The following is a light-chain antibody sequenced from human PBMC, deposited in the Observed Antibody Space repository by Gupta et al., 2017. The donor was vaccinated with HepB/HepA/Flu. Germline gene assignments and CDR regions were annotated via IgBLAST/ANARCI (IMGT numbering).Light chain of an antibody. CDR3: QQLNSYPPLT. Sequence: DIQSTQPPSFLSASVVDRVTITCRASQGISSYLAWYQQKPGKAPTRLIYAASTLQSGVPSRFSGSGSGTEVTLTISSLQPEDVATYYCQQLNSYPPLTFGGGTKVEIK. CDR1: QGISSY. J-gene: IGKJ4*01. CDR2: AAS. V-gene: IGKV1-9*01.